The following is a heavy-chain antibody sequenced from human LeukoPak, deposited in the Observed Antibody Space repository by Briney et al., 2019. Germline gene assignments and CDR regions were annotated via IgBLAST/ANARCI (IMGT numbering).Heavy chain of an antibody. CDR2: VSDDGSNK. V-gene: IGHV3-30*18. D-gene: IGHD5-12*01. J-gene: IGHJ4*02. CDR3: AKPRLRGGYLFDY. Sequence: PGRSLRLSFAASGFTFRGYAMHCVPHAPDRGLGRGAGVSDDGSNKYYEDSVRGRFTISRDNSKNTLYLQMSSLRDEDTAVYYCAKPRLRGGYLFDYWGQGTLVTVSS. CDR1: GFTFRGYA.